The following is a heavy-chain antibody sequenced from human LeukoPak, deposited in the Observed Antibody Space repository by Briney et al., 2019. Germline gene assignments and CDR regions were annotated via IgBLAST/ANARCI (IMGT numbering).Heavy chain of an antibody. J-gene: IGHJ3*01. D-gene: IGHD3-9*01. CDR2: ISSSGSTI. CDR3: ARLPHPYYDILTGYYGGIDC. V-gene: IGHV3-48*03. CDR1: GFTFSSYE. Sequence: GGSLRLSCAASGFTFSSYEMNWVRQAPGKGLEWVSYISSSGSTIYYADSVKGRFTISRDNAKNSLYLQMNSLRAEDTAVYYCARLPHPYYDILTGYYGGIDCWGQGTMVTVSS.